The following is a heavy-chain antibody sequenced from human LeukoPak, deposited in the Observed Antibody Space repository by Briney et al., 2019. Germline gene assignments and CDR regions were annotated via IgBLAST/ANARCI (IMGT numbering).Heavy chain of an antibody. CDR3: ARGYYAGFDY. CDR1: GYTXTSYY. D-gene: IGHD3-10*01. CDR2: INPGGGGT. J-gene: IGHJ4*02. V-gene: IGHV1-46*01. Sequence: ASVKVSCKASGYTXTSYYMHGVRQAPGQGLEWMGIINPGGGGTSYAQKFQGRVTMTRDTSTSTVYMELSSLRSEDTAVFYCARGYYAGFDYWGQGTLVTVSS.